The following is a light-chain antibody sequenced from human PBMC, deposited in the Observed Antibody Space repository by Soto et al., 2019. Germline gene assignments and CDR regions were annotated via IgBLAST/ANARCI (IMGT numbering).Light chain of an antibody. V-gene: IGKV1-39*01. CDR2: AAS. Sequence: DIHMTQSPSSLSASIGDRVTITFRASQSISSYLNWYQQKPGKAPKLLIYAASSLQSGVPSRFSGSGSGTDFTLTISSLQPEDFATYYCQQSYSTPLITFGQGTRLEIK. CDR3: QQSYSTPLIT. CDR1: QSISSY. J-gene: IGKJ5*01.